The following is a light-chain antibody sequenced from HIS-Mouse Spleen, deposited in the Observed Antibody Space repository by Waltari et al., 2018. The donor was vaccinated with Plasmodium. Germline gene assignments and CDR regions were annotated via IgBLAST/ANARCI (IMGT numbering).Light chain of an antibody. CDR1: SSDVGGSNH. V-gene: IGLV2-8*01. CDR3: SSYAGSNNLV. Sequence: QSALTQPPSASGSPGPSVTISCTGTSSDVGGSNHVSWYHQHPGNSPKLMIYEVSKRPSGVPDRFSGSKSGNTASLTVSGLQAEDEADYYCSSYAGSNNLVFGGGTKLTVL. CDR2: EVS. J-gene: IGLJ2*01.